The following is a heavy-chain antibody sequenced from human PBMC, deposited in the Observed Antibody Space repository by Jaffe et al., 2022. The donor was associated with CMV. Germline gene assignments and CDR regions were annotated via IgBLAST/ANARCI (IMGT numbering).Heavy chain of an antibody. CDR2: ISSSSSYI. CDR1: GFTFSSYS. V-gene: IGHV3-21*01. D-gene: IGHD3-22*01. Sequence: EVQLVESGGGLVKPGGSLRLSCAASGFTFSSYSMNWVRQAPGKGLEWVSSISSSSSYIYYADSVKGRFTISRDNAKNSLYLQMNSLRAEDTAVYYCARESSSGYWLDYWGQGTLVTVSS. J-gene: IGHJ4*02. CDR3: ARESSSGYWLDY.